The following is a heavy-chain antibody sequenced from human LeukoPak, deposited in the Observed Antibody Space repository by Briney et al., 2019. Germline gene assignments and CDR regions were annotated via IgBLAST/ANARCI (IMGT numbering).Heavy chain of an antibody. J-gene: IGHJ4*02. D-gene: IGHD2-2*01. Sequence: GGSRRLSCAASGFTFSNYWMHWVRQGPGEGLVWVSRSSTDGSSTTYADSVKGRFTISRDNAKNTLYLQMNSLRAEDTAIYYCGRGFALVPAGIPDYWGQGILVTVSS. CDR2: SSTDGSST. CDR1: GFTFSNYW. CDR3: GRGFALVPAGIPDY. V-gene: IGHV3-74*01.